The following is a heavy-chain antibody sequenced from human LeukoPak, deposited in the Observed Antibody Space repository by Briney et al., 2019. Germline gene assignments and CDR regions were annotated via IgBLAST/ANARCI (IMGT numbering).Heavy chain of an antibody. Sequence: SETLSLTCTVSGGSISSYYWSWIRQPPGKGLEWIGYIYYSGSTNYNPSLKCRVTISVDKSKNQFSLKLSSVTAADTAVYYCARQTRVIRYFDWLPHFDYWGQGTLVTVSS. D-gene: IGHD3-9*01. CDR2: IYYSGST. CDR1: GGSISSYY. V-gene: IGHV4-59*08. CDR3: ARQTRVIRYFDWLPHFDY. J-gene: IGHJ4*02.